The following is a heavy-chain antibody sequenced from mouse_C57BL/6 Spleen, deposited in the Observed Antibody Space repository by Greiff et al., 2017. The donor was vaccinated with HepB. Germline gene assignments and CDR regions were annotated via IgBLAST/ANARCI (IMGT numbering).Heavy chain of an antibody. CDR2: ISSGSSTI. Sequence: DVKLVESGGGLVKPGGSLKLSCAASGFTFSDYGMHWVRQAPEKGLEWVAYISSGSSTIYYADTVKGRFTISRDNAKNTLFLQMTSLRSEDTAMYYCARTVGYFDVWGTGTTVTVSS. J-gene: IGHJ1*03. D-gene: IGHD1-1*01. CDR3: ARTVGYFDV. V-gene: IGHV5-17*01. CDR1: GFTFSDYG.